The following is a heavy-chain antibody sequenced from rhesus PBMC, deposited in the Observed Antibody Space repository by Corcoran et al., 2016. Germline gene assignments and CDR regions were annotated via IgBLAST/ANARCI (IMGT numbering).Heavy chain of an antibody. D-gene: IGHD4-29*01. Sequence: QVQLPESGPGLVKPSETLSLTCAVSGGSFRRSWLSWLRHPPWQGLEWIGEINGNSGSTNYNPSLKSRVTFSKDASRNQFSLELRSVTAADTAVYYCAREQLISGSLLFDYWGQGVLVTVSS. CDR1: GGSFRRSW. CDR3: AREQLISGSLLFDY. V-gene: IGHV4-80*01. J-gene: IGHJ4*01. CDR2: INGNSGST.